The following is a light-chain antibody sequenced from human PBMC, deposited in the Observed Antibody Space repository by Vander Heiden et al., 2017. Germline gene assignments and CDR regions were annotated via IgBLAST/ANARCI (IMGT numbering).Light chain of an antibody. Sequence: DIVMTQSPDSLAVSLGERATINCKSSQSPFYASNIQSRLAWYQQKPGQPPKLLIYWASTRQSVVPDRFSGSGSGTDFTLTISSLQAEDVAVYYCQQYYSSPWTFGQGTKVEIK. J-gene: IGKJ1*01. CDR2: WAS. V-gene: IGKV4-1*01. CDR3: QQYYSSPWT. CDR1: QSPFYASNIQSR.